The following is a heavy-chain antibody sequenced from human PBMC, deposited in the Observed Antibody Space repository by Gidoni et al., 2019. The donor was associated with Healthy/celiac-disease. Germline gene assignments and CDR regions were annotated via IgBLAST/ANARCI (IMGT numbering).Heavy chain of an antibody. CDR2: IFSHDEK. CDR1: GFSLSNARMG. V-gene: IGHV2-26*01. D-gene: IGHD3-22*01. CDR3: ARIMYYYDSSGYEYYFDY. J-gene: IGHJ4*02. Sequence: QVTLKESGPVLVKPTETLTLTCTVSGFSLSNARMGVSWIRQPPGNALEWLAHIFSHDEKSYSTSLKSRLTISKDTSKSQVVLTMTNMDLVDTATYYCARIMYYYDSSGYEYYFDYWGQGTLVTVSS.